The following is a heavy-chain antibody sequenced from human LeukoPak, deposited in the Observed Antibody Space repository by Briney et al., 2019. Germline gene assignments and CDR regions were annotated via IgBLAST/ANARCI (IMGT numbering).Heavy chain of an antibody. CDR3: TSKHCGADCRGDYFDY. Sequence: GGSLRLSCTGSGFMFGDYSITWVRQAPGKGLEWVGFIRSKTFGGTTEYAASVKGRFTFSRDDSNSVAYLQMNSLKSDDTAVYYCTSKHCGADCRGDYFDYWGQGTLVVVSS. J-gene: IGHJ4*02. CDR1: GFMFGDYS. V-gene: IGHV3-49*04. CDR2: IRSKTFGGTT. D-gene: IGHD2-21*02.